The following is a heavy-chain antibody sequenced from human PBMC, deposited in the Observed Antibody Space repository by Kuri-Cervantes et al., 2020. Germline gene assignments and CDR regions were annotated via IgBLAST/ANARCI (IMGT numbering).Heavy chain of an antibody. CDR2: IWYDGSNK. J-gene: IGHJ6*02. CDR1: GFTFSSYG. CDR3: ARGHHYYGMEV. Sequence: GESLKISCAASGFTFSSYGMHWVRQAPGKGLEWVAIIWYDGSNKYYADSVKGRFTISRDNAKNSLYLQMNSLRAEDTAVYYCARGHHYYGMEVWGPGTTVTVSS. V-gene: IGHV3-33*01.